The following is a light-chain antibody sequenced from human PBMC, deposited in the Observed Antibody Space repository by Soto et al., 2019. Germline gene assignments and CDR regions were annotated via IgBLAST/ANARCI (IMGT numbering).Light chain of an antibody. CDR1: QSVSSN. CDR2: GAS. Sequence: EIVMTQSPATLSVSPGERATLSCRASQSVSSNLAWYQQKPGQAPRLLIYGASTRATGIPARFSGSGSGTEFTLTISSLQSEDFAVYSCQQYNNWPTFGQGTKVDIK. V-gene: IGKV3-15*01. J-gene: IGKJ1*01. CDR3: QQYNNWPT.